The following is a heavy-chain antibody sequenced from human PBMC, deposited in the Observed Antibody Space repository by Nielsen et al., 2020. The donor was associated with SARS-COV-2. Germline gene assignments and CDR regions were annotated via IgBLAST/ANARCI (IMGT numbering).Heavy chain of an antibody. Sequence: ASVKVSCKASGYTFTGYYMHWVRQAPGQGLEWMGWINPNSGGTNYAQKFQGRATMTRDTSISTAYMGLSRLRSDDTAVYYCARSYSSGWYWFDPWGQGTLVTVSS. CDR1: GYTFTGYY. V-gene: IGHV1-2*02. D-gene: IGHD6-19*01. CDR3: ARSYSSGWYWFDP. J-gene: IGHJ5*02. CDR2: INPNSGGT.